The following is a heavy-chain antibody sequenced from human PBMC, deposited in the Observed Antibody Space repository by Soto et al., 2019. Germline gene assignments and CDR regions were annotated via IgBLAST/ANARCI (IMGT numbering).Heavy chain of an antibody. D-gene: IGHD3-16*01. CDR2: INTYNGNT. Sequence: VKVSCKASGYTFTRYGIGWARQAPGQGLEWMGWINTYNGNTNYAQNVQGRVTLTTDTSTSTAYMELRSLRSNDTAIYYCAMVDVYVTPSPQDLWGQGTTVTVSS. V-gene: IGHV1-18*01. CDR3: AMVDVYVTPSPQDL. J-gene: IGHJ6*02. CDR1: GYTFTRYG.